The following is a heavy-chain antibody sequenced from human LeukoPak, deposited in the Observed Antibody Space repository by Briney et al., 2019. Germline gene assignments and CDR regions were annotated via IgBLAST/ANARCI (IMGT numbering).Heavy chain of an antibody. CDR3: ARSVIAVAGYDAFDI. D-gene: IGHD6-19*01. Sequence: PGRSVRLSCAASGFTFSAYSMNWVRQAPGKGLDWVSYISSRSFTIYYADSVKGRFTISRDNAKNSLYLEMNSLRDEDTAVYYCARSVIAVAGYDAFDIWGQGTVVTVS. CDR2: ISSRSFTI. J-gene: IGHJ3*02. CDR1: GFTFSAYS. V-gene: IGHV3-48*02.